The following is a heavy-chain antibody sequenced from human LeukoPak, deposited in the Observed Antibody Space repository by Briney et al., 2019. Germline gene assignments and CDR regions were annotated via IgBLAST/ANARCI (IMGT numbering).Heavy chain of an antibody. V-gene: IGHV3-23*01. J-gene: IGHJ4*02. D-gene: IGHD2-2*01. CDR3: AKGPAYQLLDC. CDR1: GFTFDKYA. Sequence: GGSLRLSCAASGFTFDKYAMSWVRQAPGKGLEWVSVISGSGGSTYYADSVKGRFTISRDNSKNTLYLQMNSLRAEDTAVYYCAKGPAYQLLDCWGQGTLVTVSS. CDR2: ISGSGGST.